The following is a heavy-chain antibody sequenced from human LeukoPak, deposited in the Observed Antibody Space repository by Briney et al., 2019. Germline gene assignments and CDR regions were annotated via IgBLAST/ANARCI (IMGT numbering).Heavy chain of an antibody. CDR3: TRDAPAAQGGY. Sequence: GASVKVSCKASGYIFTDYYMHWVRQAPGQELGWMGRINPNSGGTNYAQKFQGRVTMTRDTSISTAYMELSRLTSDDTAVYYCTRDAPAAQGGYWGQGTLVTVSS. V-gene: IGHV1/OR15-1*04. J-gene: IGHJ4*02. CDR1: GYIFTDYY. D-gene: IGHD6-13*01. CDR2: INPNSGGT.